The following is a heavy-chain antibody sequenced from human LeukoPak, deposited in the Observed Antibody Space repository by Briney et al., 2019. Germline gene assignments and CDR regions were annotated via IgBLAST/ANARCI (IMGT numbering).Heavy chain of an antibody. V-gene: IGHV1-18*01. CDR1: GYTFTNYG. D-gene: IGHD3-10*01. CDR3: ARGPLWFGELLTAPSPFDY. CDR2: ISGHNGDT. Sequence: GASVKVSCKASGYTFTNYGVSWVRQAPGQGLEWMGWISGHNGDTNYAQKLQGRVSMTTDTSTSTAYMELRSLRSDDTAVYYCARGPLWFGELLTAPSPFDYWGQGTLVTVSS. J-gene: IGHJ4*02.